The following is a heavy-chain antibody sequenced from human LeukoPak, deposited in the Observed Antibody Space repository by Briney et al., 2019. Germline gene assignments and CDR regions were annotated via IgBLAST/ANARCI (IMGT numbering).Heavy chain of an antibody. Sequence: ASVKVSCKVSGYTLTELSMHWVRQAPGKGLEWMGGFDPEDGETIYAQKFQGRVTMTEDTSTDTAYMELSSLRSEDTAVYYCATQARWELLLEYYFDHWGQGTLVTVSS. CDR1: GYTLTELS. J-gene: IGHJ4*02. V-gene: IGHV1-24*01. CDR3: ATQARWELLLEYYFDH. D-gene: IGHD1-26*01. CDR2: FDPEDGET.